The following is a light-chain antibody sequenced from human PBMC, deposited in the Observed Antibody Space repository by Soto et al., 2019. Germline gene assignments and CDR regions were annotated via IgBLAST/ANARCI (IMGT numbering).Light chain of an antibody. Sequence: QSALTQPASMSGSPGQSITISCTGTSSDVGSYYPVSWFQQHPGKAPKLIIYEVNKRPSGVSDRFSGSKSGNTASLTISGLQVADEAEYYCCSYAGDTTFFVFGTGTKVTVL. CDR2: EVN. CDR3: CSYAGDTTFFV. J-gene: IGLJ1*01. CDR1: SSDVGSYYP. V-gene: IGLV2-23*02.